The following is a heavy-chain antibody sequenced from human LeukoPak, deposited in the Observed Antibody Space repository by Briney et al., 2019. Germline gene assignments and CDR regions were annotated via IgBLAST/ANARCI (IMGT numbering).Heavy chain of an antibody. CDR3: ARAPYYYYMDV. V-gene: IGHV4-59*01. Sequence: SETLSLTCTVSGDSLSSFYWSWIRQPPGKGLEWIGYILYSGSTNYNPSLKSRVTISVDTSKNQFSLKLRSVTAADTAVYYCARAPYYYYMDVWAKGTTVTVS. CDR1: GDSLSSFY. J-gene: IGHJ6*03. CDR2: ILYSGST.